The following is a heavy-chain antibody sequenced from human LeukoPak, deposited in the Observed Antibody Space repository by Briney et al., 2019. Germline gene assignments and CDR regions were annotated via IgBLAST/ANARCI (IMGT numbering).Heavy chain of an antibody. Sequence: KPGGSLRLSCAASGFTFSSYSMNWVRQAPGKGLEWVSSISSSSSYIYYADSVKGRFTISRDNAKNSLYLQMNSLRAEDTAVYYCAKDSGGSYYGSWFDPWGQGTLVTVSS. J-gene: IGHJ5*02. CDR1: GFTFSSYS. CDR2: ISSSSSYI. CDR3: AKDSGGSYYGSWFDP. V-gene: IGHV3-21*04. D-gene: IGHD1-26*01.